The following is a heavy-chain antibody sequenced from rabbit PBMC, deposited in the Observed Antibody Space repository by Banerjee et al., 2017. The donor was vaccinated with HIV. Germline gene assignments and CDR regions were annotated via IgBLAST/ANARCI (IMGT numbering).Heavy chain of an antibody. CDR3: ARDLAGVIGWNFNL. J-gene: IGHJ4*01. CDR2: SSGNT. Sequence: QEQLVESGGGLVQPEGSLTLTCTASGFSFSNKCVMCWVRQAPGKGLEWIACSSGNTVYANWAKGRFTISKTSSTTVTLQMTSLTAADTATYFCARDLAGVIGWNFNLWGPGTLVTVS. D-gene: IGHD4-1*01. V-gene: IGHV1S45*01. CDR1: GFSFSNKCV.